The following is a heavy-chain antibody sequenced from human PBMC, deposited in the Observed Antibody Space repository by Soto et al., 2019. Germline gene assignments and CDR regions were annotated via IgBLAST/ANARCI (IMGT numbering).Heavy chain of an antibody. D-gene: IGHD2-2*01. J-gene: IGHJ4*02. CDR1: GGSISRYY. CDR2: IYYSGST. Sequence: PENLRVTCTVSGGSISRYYWNWLRQAPGKGLEWIGYIYYSGSTNYNPSLKSRVSISVDTSKNQFSLKLSSVTAADTAVYYCASLTPRTSRYDYWGQGTLVTVS. CDR3: ASLTPRTSRYDY. V-gene: IGHV4-59*01.